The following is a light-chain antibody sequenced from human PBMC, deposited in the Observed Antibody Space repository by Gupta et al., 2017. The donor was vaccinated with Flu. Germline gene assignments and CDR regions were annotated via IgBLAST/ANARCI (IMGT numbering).Light chain of an antibody. V-gene: IGKV3-11*01. Sequence: IVLTQSPATLSLSPGERSTLSCRAGQNVEIYLDWYQQKPVQAPRLLIFDASHSATGTTARFSGSGYGKELTLTISSREQEDFAVYYFQQRKFWHPITFGWGTKVEVK. J-gene: IGKJ4*01. CDR1: QNVEIY. CDR2: DAS. CDR3: QQRKFWHPIT.